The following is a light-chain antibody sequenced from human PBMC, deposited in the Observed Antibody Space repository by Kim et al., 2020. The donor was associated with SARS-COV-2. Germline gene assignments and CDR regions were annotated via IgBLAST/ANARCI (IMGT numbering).Light chain of an antibody. V-gene: IGKV3-15*01. CDR2: GAI. CDR1: QGVGSN. CDR3: QQYNNGPYT. J-gene: IGKJ2*01. Sequence: EIVMTQSPATLSVSPGERATLSCRASQGVGSNLAWYQQKPGQAPRLLIYGAITRATDIPARFSGDWSGTGFTLTISSLQSEDFAVYYCQQYNNGPYTFGPGTKLEI.